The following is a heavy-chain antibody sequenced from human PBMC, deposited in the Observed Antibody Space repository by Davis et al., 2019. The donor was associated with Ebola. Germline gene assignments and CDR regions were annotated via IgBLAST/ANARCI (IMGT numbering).Heavy chain of an antibody. CDR2: ISHRGSP. J-gene: IGHJ4*02. CDR1: GGSISSYSYH. V-gene: IGHV4-39*02. CDR3: ARVPSGYSHRYYFEV. Sequence: PSETLSLTCTVSGGSISSYSYHWAWLRQPPGKGLEWMASISHRGSPFYNPSLKSRLTISMDSSRNQFSLTLRSVTAADTALWYCARVPSGYSHRYYFEVWGQGSLVVVSS. D-gene: IGHD5-18*01.